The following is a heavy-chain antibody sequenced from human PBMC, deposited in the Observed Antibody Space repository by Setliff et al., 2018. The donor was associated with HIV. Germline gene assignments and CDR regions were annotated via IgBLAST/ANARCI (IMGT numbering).Heavy chain of an antibody. Sequence: PSVKVSCKASGYSFASYGIAWVRQAPGQGLEYMGWVSGYNGDTVYAQSFQGKVTMTTDRSTTTGYMELRSLRSDDTAIYYCARDGGSYLRYFDYWGQGTLVTVSS. CDR2: VSGYNGDT. V-gene: IGHV1-18*01. D-gene: IGHD1-26*01. CDR1: GYSFASYG. CDR3: ARDGGSYLRYFDY. J-gene: IGHJ4*02.